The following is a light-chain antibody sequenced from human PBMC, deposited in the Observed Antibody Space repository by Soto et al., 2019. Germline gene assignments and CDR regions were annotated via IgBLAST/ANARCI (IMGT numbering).Light chain of an antibody. CDR2: GNS. CDR3: QSYDSSLSGVV. CDR1: RSNIGAGYD. V-gene: IGLV1-40*01. Sequence: QFVLTQPPSVSGAPGQRVTISCTENRSNIGAGYDVHWYQQLPGTAPKLLIYGNSNRPSGVPDRFSGSKSGTSASLAITGLQAEDEADYDCQSYDSSLSGVVFGGGTKLTVL. J-gene: IGLJ2*01.